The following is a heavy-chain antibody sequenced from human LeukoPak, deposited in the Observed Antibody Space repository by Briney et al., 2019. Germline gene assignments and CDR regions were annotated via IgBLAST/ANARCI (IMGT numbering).Heavy chain of an antibody. CDR2: IYWDDGK. J-gene: IGHJ4*02. D-gene: IGHD2-15*01. V-gene: IGHV2-5*02. CDR3: AHLLGYCSGGSCYSFDY. CDR1: GFSLSTSGVG. Sequence: SGPTLVNPTQTLTLTCTFSGFSLSTSGVGVGWIRQPPGKALEWLALIYWDDGKRYSPSLKSRLTITKDTSKNQVVLTMTNMDPVDTATYYCAHLLGYCSGGSCYSFDYWGQGTLVTVSS.